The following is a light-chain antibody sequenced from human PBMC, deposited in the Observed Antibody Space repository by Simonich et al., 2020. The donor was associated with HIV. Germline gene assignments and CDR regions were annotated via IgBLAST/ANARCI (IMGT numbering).Light chain of an antibody. CDR2: DVR. V-gene: IGLV2-23*02. Sequence: QSALTQPASVSGSPGQSSTISCNGTSSDVGGYNYVPWYQQHPGKATKLMIYDVRKRPSGVSNSFSGSKSGNTASRTISGLQAEDEADYYCCSYAGSSTWVFGGGTKLTVL. J-gene: IGLJ3*02. CDR1: SSDVGGYNY. CDR3: CSYAGSSTWV.